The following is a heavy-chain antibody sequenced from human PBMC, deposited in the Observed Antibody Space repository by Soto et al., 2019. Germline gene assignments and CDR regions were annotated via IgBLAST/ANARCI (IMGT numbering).Heavy chain of an antibody. CDR1: GFTFGSYA. D-gene: IGHD2-2*01. J-gene: IGHJ6*03. CDR2: LGGNGFTT. Sequence: EVQLLESGGGLVQPGGSLRLSCVVSGFTFGSYAMSWVRQAPEKGPEWVAILGGNGFTTYYADSVKGRFTISGDKSKSTLFLQMNSLRADDTCVYYCAKALRPSLIFFYYMDVWGRGTSVTVSS. CDR3: AKALRPSLIFFYYMDV. V-gene: IGHV3-23*01.